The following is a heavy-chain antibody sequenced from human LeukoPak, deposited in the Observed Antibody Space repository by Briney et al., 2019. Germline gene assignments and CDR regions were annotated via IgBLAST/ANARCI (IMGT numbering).Heavy chain of an antibody. J-gene: IGHJ2*01. V-gene: IGHV4-59*12. CDR3: AREHDFWSGYRYFDL. CDR1: GGSISSYY. Sequence: SETLSLTCTVSGGSISSYYWSWIRQPPGKGLEWIGYIYYSGSTNYNPSLKSRVTISVDTSENQFSLKLSSVTAADTAVYYCAREHDFWSGYRYFDLWGRGTLVTVSS. D-gene: IGHD3-3*01. CDR2: IYYSGST.